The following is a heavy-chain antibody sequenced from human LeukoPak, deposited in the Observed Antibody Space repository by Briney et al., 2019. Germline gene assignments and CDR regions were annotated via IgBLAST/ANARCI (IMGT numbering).Heavy chain of an antibody. Sequence: PSETLSLTCTVSGGSISIGGYYWSWIRQHPGKGLEWIGYIYYSGSTYYNPSLKSRVTISVDTSKNQFSLKLSSVTAADTAVYYCARIHIVVVTANDAFDIWGQGTMVTVSS. D-gene: IGHD2-21*02. V-gene: IGHV4-31*03. CDR2: IYYSGST. J-gene: IGHJ3*02. CDR1: GGSISIGGYY. CDR3: ARIHIVVVTANDAFDI.